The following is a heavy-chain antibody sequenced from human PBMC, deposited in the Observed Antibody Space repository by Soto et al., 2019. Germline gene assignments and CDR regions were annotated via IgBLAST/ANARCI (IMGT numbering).Heavy chain of an antibody. CDR2: ISAGGSNT. CDR1: GFTFRSYA. CDR3: AKKGPPRDAFDI. Sequence: EVPLLESGGGLVQPGGSLRLSCAVSGFTFRSYAMSWVRQAPGKGPEWVSVISAGGSNTYYAESVKGRFTISRDNSKNTLYLQMNSLRDEDTAVYYCAKKGPPRDAFDIWGQGTMVTVST. V-gene: IGHV3-23*01. J-gene: IGHJ3*02.